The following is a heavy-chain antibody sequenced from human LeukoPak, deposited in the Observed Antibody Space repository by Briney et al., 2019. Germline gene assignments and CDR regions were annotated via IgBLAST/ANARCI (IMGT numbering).Heavy chain of an antibody. J-gene: IGHJ3*02. V-gene: IGHV4-4*09. CDR2: IYTSGST. CDR1: GGSISSYY. Sequence: SETLSLTCTVSGGSISSYYWSWIRQPPGKGLEWIGYIYTSGSTNYNPSLKSRVTISVDTSKNQFSLKLSSVTAADTAVYYCARRGYYYDSSGYYEASAFGIWGQGTMVTVSS. CDR3: ARRGYYYDSSGYYEASAFGI. D-gene: IGHD3-22*01.